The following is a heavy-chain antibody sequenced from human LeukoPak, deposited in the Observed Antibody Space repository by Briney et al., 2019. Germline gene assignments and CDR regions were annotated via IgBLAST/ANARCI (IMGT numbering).Heavy chain of an antibody. CDR1: GFAFSSYA. Sequence: GGSLRLSCAASGFAFSSYAMSWVRQAPGKGLEWVSAISASSDSTFYADSVKGRFTVSRDNSKNTLYLQLNSLRVEDTAVYFCAKEIYAYGSRGFDFWGQGTLVTVSS. CDR3: AKEIYAYGSRGFDF. V-gene: IGHV3-23*01. CDR2: ISASSDST. J-gene: IGHJ4*02. D-gene: IGHD3-10*01.